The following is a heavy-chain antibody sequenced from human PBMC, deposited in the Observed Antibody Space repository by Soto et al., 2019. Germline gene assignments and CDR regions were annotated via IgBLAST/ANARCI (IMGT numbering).Heavy chain of an antibody. CDR2: ISYDGSNK. CDR3: ARDRLAKTAAAGDPNSFDP. D-gene: IGHD6-13*01. CDR1: GFTFSSYA. J-gene: IGHJ5*02. Sequence: PGGSLRLSCAASGFTFSSYAMHWVRQAPGKGLEWVAVISYDGSNKYYADSVKGRFTISRDNSKNTLYLQMNSLRAEDTAVYYCARDRLAKTAAAGDPNSFDPWGQGTLVTVSS. V-gene: IGHV3-30-3*01.